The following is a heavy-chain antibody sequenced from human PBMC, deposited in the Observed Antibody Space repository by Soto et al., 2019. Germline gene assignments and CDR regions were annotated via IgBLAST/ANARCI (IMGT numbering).Heavy chain of an antibody. CDR2: INHSGST. CDR3: AISPLYYYYGMAV. Sequence: SETMSLTCAVDGGTFSGYYWSWIRQPPGKGLEWIGEINHSGSTNYNPSLKSRVTISVDTSKNQFSLKLSSVTAADTAVYYGAISPLYYYYGMAVWGQGTTVTVSS. V-gene: IGHV4-34*08. J-gene: IGHJ6*02. CDR1: GGTFSGYY.